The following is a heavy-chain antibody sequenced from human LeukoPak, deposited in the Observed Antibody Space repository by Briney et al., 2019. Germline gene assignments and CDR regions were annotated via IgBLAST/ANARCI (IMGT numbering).Heavy chain of an antibody. CDR3: AGRAARFFDY. V-gene: IGHV4-59*01. Sequence: SETLSLTCTVSGDSLNSYYWSWIRQPPAEGLQWIGYIYYSGSSNYNASLRSRFAISVDTSKHQFSLKLTSVTAAHTAVYYCAGRAARFFDYWGQGILVTVSS. D-gene: IGHD6-25*01. J-gene: IGHJ4*02. CDR1: GDSLNSYY. CDR2: IYYSGSS.